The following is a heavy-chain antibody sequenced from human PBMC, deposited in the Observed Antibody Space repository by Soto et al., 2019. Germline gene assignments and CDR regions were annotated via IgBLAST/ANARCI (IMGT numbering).Heavy chain of an antibody. CDR2: ISSNGGST. D-gene: IGHD3-10*01. V-gene: IGHV3-64*02. CDR1: GFTFSSYA. CDR3: ARGGYYYGSGSLKGGQYYYGMDV. J-gene: IGHJ6*02. Sequence: SGGSLRLSCAASGFTFSSYAMHWVRQAPGKGLEYVSAISSNGGSTYYADSVKGRFTISRDNSKNTLYLQMGSLRAEDMAVYYCARGGYYYGSGSLKGGQYYYGMDVWGQGTTVTVSS.